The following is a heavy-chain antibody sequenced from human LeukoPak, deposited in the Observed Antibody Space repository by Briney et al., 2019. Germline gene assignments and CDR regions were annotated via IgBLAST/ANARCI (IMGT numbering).Heavy chain of an antibody. D-gene: IGHD4-23*01. J-gene: IGHJ6*02. CDR2: ISYDGSNK. CDR3: AKTPLTAVDPDHYYGMDV. CDR1: GFTFSTFS. Sequence: GRSLRLSCAASGFTFSTFSMHWVRQAPGKGLEWVAIISYDGSNKYYADSVKGRFTISRDNSKNTLYLQMNSLRAEDTAAYYCAKTPLTAVDPDHYYGMDVWGQGTTVTVSS. V-gene: IGHV3-30*18.